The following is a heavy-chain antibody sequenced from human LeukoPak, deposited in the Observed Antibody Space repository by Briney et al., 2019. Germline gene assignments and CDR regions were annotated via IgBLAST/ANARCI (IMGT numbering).Heavy chain of an antibody. Sequence: HWASVKVSCKASGYTFTSYGISWVRQAPGQGLEWMGWISAYNGNTNYAQKLQGRVTMTTDTSTSTAYMELRSLRSDDTAVYYCARSNGLFDIVVVPAAMIRGYYYMDVWGKGTTVTISS. J-gene: IGHJ6*03. V-gene: IGHV1-18*01. CDR2: ISAYNGNT. D-gene: IGHD2-2*01. CDR1: GYTFTSYG. CDR3: ARSNGLFDIVVVPAAMIRGYYYMDV.